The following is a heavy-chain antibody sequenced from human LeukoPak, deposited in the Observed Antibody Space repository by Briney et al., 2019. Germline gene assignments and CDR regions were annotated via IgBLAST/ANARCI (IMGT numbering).Heavy chain of an antibody. CDR2: ISAYNGYT. CDR1: GHTFTNYG. D-gene: IGHD1-26*01. Sequence: ASVKVSCKASGHTFTNYGISCVRQAPGQGLEWMGWISAYNGYTNYAQKFQGRVTMTTDTSTSTAYMELRSLRSDDTAVYYCARDKSFSRVGAKAFLYFDYWGQGTLVTVSS. J-gene: IGHJ4*02. V-gene: IGHV1-18*01. CDR3: ARDKSFSRVGAKAFLYFDY.